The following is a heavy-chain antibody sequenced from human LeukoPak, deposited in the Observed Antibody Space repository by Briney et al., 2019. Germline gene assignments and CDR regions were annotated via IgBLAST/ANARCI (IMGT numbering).Heavy chain of an antibody. V-gene: IGHV3-48*01. D-gene: IGHD4-23*01. CDR2: ISSSSSTI. J-gene: IGHJ4*02. CDR3: ARAVTVVKVYFDY. CDR1: GFTFSSYS. Sequence: PGGSLRLSCAASGFTFSSYSMNWVRQAPGKGLEWVSYISSSSSTIYYADSVKGRFTISRDNAKNSLYLQMNSLRAEDTAVYYCARAVTVVKVYFDYWGQGTLVTVSS.